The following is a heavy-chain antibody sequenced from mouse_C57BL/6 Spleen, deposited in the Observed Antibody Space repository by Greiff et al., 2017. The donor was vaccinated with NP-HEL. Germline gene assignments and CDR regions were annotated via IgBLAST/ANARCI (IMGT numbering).Heavy chain of an antibody. D-gene: IGHD3-3*01. CDR3: ARRRATPYYFDY. CDR2: IDPSDSET. CDR1: GYTFTSYW. Sequence: VQLQQPGAELVRPGSSVKLSCKASGYTFTSYWMHWVKQRPIQGLEWIGNIDPSDSETHYNQKFKDKATLTVDKSSSTAYMQLSSLTSEDSAVYYCARRRATPYYFDYWGQGTTLTVSS. V-gene: IGHV1-52*01. J-gene: IGHJ2*01.